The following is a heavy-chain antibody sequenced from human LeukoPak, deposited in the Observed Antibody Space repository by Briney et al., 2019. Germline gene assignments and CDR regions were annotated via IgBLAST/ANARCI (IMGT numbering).Heavy chain of an antibody. V-gene: IGHV4-59*01. Sequence: SETLSLTCSVSGGSLSSYYWSWIRQPPGKGLEWIGFIYYSGSTSYNPSLKSRVTISVDTSKNQFSLSLTSVTAADTALYYCARDLRGSSCYDCWGQGTLVTVSS. CDR2: IYYSGST. CDR3: ARDLRGSSCYDC. J-gene: IGHJ4*02. D-gene: IGHD2-2*01. CDR1: GGSLSSYY.